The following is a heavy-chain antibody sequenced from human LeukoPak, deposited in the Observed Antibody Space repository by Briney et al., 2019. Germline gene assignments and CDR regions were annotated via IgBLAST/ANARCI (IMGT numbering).Heavy chain of an antibody. CDR3: ARGQRAHVEWYYYMDV. D-gene: IGHD1-26*01. Sequence: PGGSLRLSCAASGFTFSSYGMSWVRQAPGKGLDWVAVISYDGSSKYYADSLKGRFTISRDNSKNTLYPQMNSLRADDTAVYYCARGQRAHVEWYYYMDVWGKGTTVTVSS. CDR2: ISYDGSSK. CDR1: GFTFSSYG. V-gene: IGHV3-30*03. J-gene: IGHJ6*03.